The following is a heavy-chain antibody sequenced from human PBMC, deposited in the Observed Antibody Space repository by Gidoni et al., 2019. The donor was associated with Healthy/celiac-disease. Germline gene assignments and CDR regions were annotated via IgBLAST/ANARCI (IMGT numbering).Heavy chain of an antibody. CDR3: ARDGAIAAAGRRGYFQH. J-gene: IGHJ1*01. Sequence: QVQLPESGPGLVKPSGTLSLTRAVSGDSISSSNWWSWVRQPPGKGLEWIGEIYHSGSTNYNPSLKSRVTISVDKSKTQFSLKLSSVTAADTAVYYCARDGAIAAAGRRGYFQHWGQGTLVTVSS. CDR2: IYHSGST. CDR1: GDSISSSNW. V-gene: IGHV4-4*02. D-gene: IGHD6-13*01.